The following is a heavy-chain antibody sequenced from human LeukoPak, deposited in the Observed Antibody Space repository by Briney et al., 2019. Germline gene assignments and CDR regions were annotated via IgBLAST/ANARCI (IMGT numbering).Heavy chain of an antibody. J-gene: IGHJ4*02. Sequence: QPGRSLRLSCAASEFTFSSYGMHWARQAPGKGLEWVAVISSDGSDKYYAEFVKGRFTISRDNSKNTLYLQMNSLRAEDTAVYYCAKDRGGVYYYFDSWGQGTLVTVSS. V-gene: IGHV3-30*18. CDR2: ISSDGSDK. CDR1: EFTFSSYG. D-gene: IGHD1-26*01. CDR3: AKDRGGVYYYFDS.